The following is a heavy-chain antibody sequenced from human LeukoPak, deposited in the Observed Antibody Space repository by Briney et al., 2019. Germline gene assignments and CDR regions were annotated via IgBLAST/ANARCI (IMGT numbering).Heavy chain of an antibody. CDR2: INPNSGGT. CDR1: GYTFTGYY. J-gene: IGHJ4*02. Sequence: ASVKVSCKASGYTFTGYYMHWVRQAPGQGLEWMGWINPNSGGTNYAQKFQGRVTMTRDTSISTAYMELRSLRSDDTGVYYCARGGAHSGYEPWGYWGQGTLVTVSS. D-gene: IGHD5-12*01. V-gene: IGHV1-2*02. CDR3: ARGGAHSGYEPWGY.